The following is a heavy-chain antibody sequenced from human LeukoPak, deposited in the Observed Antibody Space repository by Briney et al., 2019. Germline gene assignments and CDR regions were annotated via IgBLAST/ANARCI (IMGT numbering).Heavy chain of an antibody. V-gene: IGHV3-38-3*01. Sequence: GGSLRLSCAASGFTVSSNEMSWVRQAPGKGLEWVSSISGGSTYYADSRKGRFTISIDNSKNTLHLQMNSLRAEDTAVYYCKKDPGTTIVAFDIWGQGTMVTVSS. CDR2: ISGGST. J-gene: IGHJ3*02. CDR1: GFTVSSNE. D-gene: IGHD3-22*01. CDR3: KKDPGTTIVAFDI.